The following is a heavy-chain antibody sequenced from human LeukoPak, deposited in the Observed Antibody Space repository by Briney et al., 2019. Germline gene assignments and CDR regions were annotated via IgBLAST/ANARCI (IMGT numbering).Heavy chain of an antibody. D-gene: IGHD5-18*01. CDR3: ARLHADTSLTPYYYYIYV. Sequence: PSETLSLTCTVSGGSISGHYWSWIRQPPGKGLEWIGYIYHSGSTNYNPSLKSRAPISVDTSMNQYSLKLSSVTAADTAVYYCARLHADTSLTPYYYYIYVWGKGATVTVSS. CDR1: GGSISGHY. CDR2: IYHSGST. V-gene: IGHV4-59*08. J-gene: IGHJ6*03.